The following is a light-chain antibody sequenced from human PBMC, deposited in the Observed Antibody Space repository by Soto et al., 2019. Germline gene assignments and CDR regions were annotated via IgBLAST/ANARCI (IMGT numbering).Light chain of an antibody. Sequence: EIVLTQSPGTLSLSPGERGTLSCRASQSVSTYLAWYQQRPGQAPRLLIYGASSRATGIPDRFSGSGSVTDFTLIISRLEPEDFAVYYCQEYGTSPPWTFGQGTKVEIK. V-gene: IGKV3-20*01. CDR2: GAS. CDR3: QEYGTSPPWT. CDR1: QSVSTY. J-gene: IGKJ1*01.